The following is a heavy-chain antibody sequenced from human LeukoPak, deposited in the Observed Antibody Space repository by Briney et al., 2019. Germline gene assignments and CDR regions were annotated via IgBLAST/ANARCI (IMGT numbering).Heavy chain of an antibody. Sequence: GGSLRLSCEASGFNFSDSYMTWVRQLPGKGLEWVSYISNSGNRTYYAASVRGRFTISRDNAKNSLFLQMISLRDEDTAIYYCERRKRALDSWGQGTLVTVSS. V-gene: IGHV3-11*01. CDR3: ERRKRALDS. CDR1: GFNFSDSY. J-gene: IGHJ4*02. CDR2: ISNSGNRT.